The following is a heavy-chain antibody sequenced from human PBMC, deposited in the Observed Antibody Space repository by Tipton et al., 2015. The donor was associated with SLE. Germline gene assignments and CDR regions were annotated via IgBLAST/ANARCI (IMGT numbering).Heavy chain of an antibody. D-gene: IGHD3-3*01. CDR2: IYTSGST. Sequence: TLSLTCTVSGGSISSGGYYWSWIRQHPGKGLEWIGYIYTSGSTNYNPSLKSRVTISVDTSKNQFSLKLSSVTAADTAVYYCARDYYEDAFDIWGQGTMVTVSS. CDR1: GGSISSGGYY. V-gene: IGHV4-61*09. J-gene: IGHJ3*02. CDR3: ARDYYEDAFDI.